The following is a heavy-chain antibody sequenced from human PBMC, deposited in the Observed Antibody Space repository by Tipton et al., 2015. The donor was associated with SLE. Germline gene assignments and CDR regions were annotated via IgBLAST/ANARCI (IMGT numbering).Heavy chain of an antibody. CDR1: GDSIGSGTYY. CDR2: IYFRGST. V-gene: IGHV4-39*01. J-gene: IGHJ3*02. CDR3: ARHAVGGPLDI. Sequence: TLSLTCTVSGDSIGSGTYYWGWIRPPPGKGLEWFGSIYFRGSTSYNPSLKSRVTISGATTRNHFSLKLSSVTAADTAVYYCARHAVGGPLDIWGQGTMVSVSS. D-gene: IGHD1-26*01.